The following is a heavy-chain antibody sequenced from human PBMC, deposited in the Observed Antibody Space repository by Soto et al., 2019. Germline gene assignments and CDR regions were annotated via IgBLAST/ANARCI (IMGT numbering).Heavy chain of an antibody. J-gene: IGHJ4*02. CDR3: ARDLSAGYSYGTFGY. D-gene: IGHD5-18*01. CDR1: GFTFSDYY. CDR2: ISSSGSTI. Sequence: PGGSLRLSCAASGFTFSDYYTSWIRQAPGKGLEWVSYISSSGSTIYYADSVKGRFTISRDNAKNSLYLQMNSLRAEDTAVYYCARDLSAGYSYGTFGYWGQGTLVTVSS. V-gene: IGHV3-11*01.